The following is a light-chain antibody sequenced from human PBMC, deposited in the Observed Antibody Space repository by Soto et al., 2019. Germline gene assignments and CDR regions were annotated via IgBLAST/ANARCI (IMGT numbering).Light chain of an antibody. CDR3: SSYTGSSTYV. Sequence: QSVLTQPASVSGSPGQSITISCTGTSSDVGGYNYVSWYQHHPGKAPKLMIFEVSNRPSGVSNRFSGSKSGNTASLTISGLQAEDEGDYYCSSYTGSSTYVFGSGTKVTGL. CDR2: EVS. J-gene: IGLJ1*01. V-gene: IGLV2-14*01. CDR1: SSDVGGYNY.